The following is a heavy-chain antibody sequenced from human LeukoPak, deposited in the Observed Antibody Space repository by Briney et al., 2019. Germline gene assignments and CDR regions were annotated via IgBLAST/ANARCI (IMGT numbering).Heavy chain of an antibody. CDR1: GGTFSSYA. Sequence: GASVKVSCKASGGTFSSYAISWVRQAPGQGLEWMGGIIPIFGTANYAQKFQGRVTITTDESTSTAYMELSSLRSEDTAVYYCASTAYILRYFDWLHPRPFDYWGQGTLVTVSS. V-gene: IGHV1-69*05. CDR2: IIPIFGTA. J-gene: IGHJ4*02. CDR3: ASTAYILRYFDWLHPRPFDY. D-gene: IGHD3-9*01.